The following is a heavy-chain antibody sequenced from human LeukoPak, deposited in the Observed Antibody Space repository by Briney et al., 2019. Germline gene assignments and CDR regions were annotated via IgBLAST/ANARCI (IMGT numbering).Heavy chain of an antibody. CDR1: GGSISSYY. D-gene: IGHD1-1*01. V-gene: IGHV4-59*12. CDR2: IYYSGST. Sequence: SQTLSLTCTVSGGSISSYYWSWIRQPPGKGLEWIGYIYYSGSTNYNPSLKSRVTISVDTSKNQFSLKLSSVTAADTAVYYCARDTGTIYYYYYMDVWGKGTTVTVSS. CDR3: ARDTGTIYYYYYMDV. J-gene: IGHJ6*03.